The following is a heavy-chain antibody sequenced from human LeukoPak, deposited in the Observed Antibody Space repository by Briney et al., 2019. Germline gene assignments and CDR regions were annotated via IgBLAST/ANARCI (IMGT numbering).Heavy chain of an antibody. CDR3: ARPLYDSSGYYGTYYFDY. V-gene: IGHV1-2*02. J-gene: IGHJ4*02. CDR1: GYTFTGYY. Sequence: GASVKVSCKASGYTFTGYYVYWVRQAPGQGLEWMGWINPNSGDTNYAQKFQGRVTMTRDTSISTAYMDLSSLRSDDTAMYYCARPLYDSSGYYGTYYFDYWGQGTLVTVSS. CDR2: INPNSGDT. D-gene: IGHD3-22*01.